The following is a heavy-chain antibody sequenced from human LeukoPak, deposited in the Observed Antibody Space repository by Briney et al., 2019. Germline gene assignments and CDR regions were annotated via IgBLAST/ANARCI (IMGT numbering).Heavy chain of an antibody. J-gene: IGHJ4*02. CDR2: IIPILGIA. CDR3: ARDLLAEYYYGSGSYSLGY. CDR1: GGTFSSYT. V-gene: IGHV1-69*04. Sequence: SLKVSCKASGGTFSSYTISWVRQAPGQGLEWMGRIIPILGIANYAQKFQGRVTITADKSTSTAYMELSSLRSEDTAVYYWARDLLAEYYYGSGSYSLGYWGQGTLVTVSS. D-gene: IGHD3-10*01.